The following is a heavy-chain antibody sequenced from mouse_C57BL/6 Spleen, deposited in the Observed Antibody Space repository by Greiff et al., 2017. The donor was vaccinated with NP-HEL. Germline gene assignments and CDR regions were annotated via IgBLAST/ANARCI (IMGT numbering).Heavy chain of an antibody. D-gene: IGHD2-4*01. J-gene: IGHJ3*01. Sequence: VQLKESGPELVKPGASVKISCKASGYSFTGYYMNWVKQSPEKSLEWIGEINPSTGGTTYNQKFKAKATLTVDKSSSTAYMQLKSLTSEDSAVYYCARRPFYYDYDGGFAYWGQGTLVTVSA. CDR2: INPSTGGT. CDR3: ARRPFYYDYDGGFAY. V-gene: IGHV1-42*01. CDR1: GYSFTGYY.